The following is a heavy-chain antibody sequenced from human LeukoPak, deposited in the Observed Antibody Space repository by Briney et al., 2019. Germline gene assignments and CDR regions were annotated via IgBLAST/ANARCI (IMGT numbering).Heavy chain of an antibody. CDR3: ARSYYDSSGTLFDY. D-gene: IGHD3-22*01. CDR1: GFTFSTYW. J-gene: IGHJ4*02. Sequence: GGSLRLSCAASGFTFSTYWMHWVRQAPGKGLVWVSRINSDGSSTSYAGSVKGRFTISRDNAKNTLYLQMNSLRAEDTAVYYCARSYYDSSGTLFDYWGQGTLVTVSS. CDR2: INSDGSST. V-gene: IGHV3-74*01.